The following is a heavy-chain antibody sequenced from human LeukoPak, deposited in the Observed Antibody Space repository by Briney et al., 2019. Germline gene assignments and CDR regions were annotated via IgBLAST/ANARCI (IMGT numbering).Heavy chain of an antibody. CDR1: GFTLSDYY. J-gene: IGHJ4*02. CDR3: ARRRDFIDY. CDR2: SSSSGSTI. Sequence: GGSLRLSCAASGFTLSDYYMSWIRQAPGKGLEWVSYSSSSGSTIYYADSVKGRFAISRDNAKNTLYLQMNSLRAEDTAVYYCARRRDFIDYWGQGTLVTVSS. V-gene: IGHV3-11*01. D-gene: IGHD3/OR15-3a*01.